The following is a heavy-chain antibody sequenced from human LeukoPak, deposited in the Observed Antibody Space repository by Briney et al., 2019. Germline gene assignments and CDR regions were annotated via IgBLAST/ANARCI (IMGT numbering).Heavy chain of an antibody. V-gene: IGHV3-21*01. CDR3: ARDPYSGSYGNYYYYFMDV. CDR1: GFTFSNYA. CDR2: ISGSSTDI. D-gene: IGHD1-26*01. J-gene: IGHJ6*03. Sequence: GGSLRLSCAASGFTFSNYAMNWVRQAPGEGLAWVSSISGSSTDIYYADSVKGRFTISRDNAKNSLYLQMNSLRAEDTAVYYCARDPYSGSYGNYYYYFMDVWGKGTTVTISS.